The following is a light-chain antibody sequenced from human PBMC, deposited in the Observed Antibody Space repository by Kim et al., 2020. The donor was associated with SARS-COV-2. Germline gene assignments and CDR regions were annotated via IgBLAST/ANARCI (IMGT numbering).Light chain of an antibody. CDR2: DVS. Sequence: QSALTQPASVSGSPGQSITISCTGTSSDVGGYNYVSWYQQHPGKAPKVMIYDVSKRPSGVSNRFSGSKSGNTASLTISGLQAEDEADYYCSSYTSNTYFEVFGTGTKVTVL. CDR3: SSYTSNTYFEV. V-gene: IGLV2-14*03. J-gene: IGLJ1*01. CDR1: SSDVGGYNY.